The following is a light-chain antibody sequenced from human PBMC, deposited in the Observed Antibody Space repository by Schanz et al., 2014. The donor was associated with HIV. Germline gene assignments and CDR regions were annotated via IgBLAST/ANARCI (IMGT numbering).Light chain of an antibody. CDR1: SSDVGGYNY. CDR3: CSYGGFSNII. Sequence: QSALTQPASVSGSPGQSITISCTGTSSDVGGYNYVSWYQQHPGKTPKLMIYDVINRPSGVSNRFSGSKSGNTASLTISGLQAEDEADYYCCSYGGFSNIIFGGGTKLTVL. V-gene: IGLV2-14*03. CDR2: DVI. J-gene: IGLJ2*01.